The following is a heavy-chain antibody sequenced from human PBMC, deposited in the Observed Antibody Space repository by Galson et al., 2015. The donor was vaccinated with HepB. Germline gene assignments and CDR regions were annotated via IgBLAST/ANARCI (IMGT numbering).Heavy chain of an antibody. CDR1: GFTFSSYG. V-gene: IGHV3-30*18. Sequence: SLRLSCAASGFTFSSYGMHWVRQAPGKGLEWVAVISYDRRNKYYADSVKGRFTISRDNSKNTLYLQMNSLRAEDTAVYYCANDEYYESSGSLRPQVYWGQAALVTVTS. CDR3: ANDEYYESSGSLRPQVY. D-gene: IGHD3-22*01. J-gene: IGHJ4*02. CDR2: ISYDRRNK.